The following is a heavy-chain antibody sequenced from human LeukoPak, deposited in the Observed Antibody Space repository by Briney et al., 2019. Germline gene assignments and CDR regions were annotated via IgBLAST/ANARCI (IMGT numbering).Heavy chain of an antibody. CDR3: ARDGDFWSGYYFDY. J-gene: IGHJ4*02. V-gene: IGHV4-34*01. CDR1: GGSFSGYY. CDR2: INHSGST. Sequence: SETLSLTCAVYGGSFSGYYWSWIRQPPGKGLEWIGEINHSGSTNYNPSLKSRVTISVDTSKNQFSLKLSSVTAADTAVYYCARDGDFWSGYYFDYWGQGTLVTVSS. D-gene: IGHD3-3*01.